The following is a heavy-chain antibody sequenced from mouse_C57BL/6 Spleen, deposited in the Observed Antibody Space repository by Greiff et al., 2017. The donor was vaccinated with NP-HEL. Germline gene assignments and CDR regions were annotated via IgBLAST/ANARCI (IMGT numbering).Heavy chain of an antibody. CDR2: ISSGSSTI. J-gene: IGHJ4*01. D-gene: IGHD2-13*01. CDR3: ARRDDCYAMDY. V-gene: IGHV5-17*01. Sequence: EVMLVESGGGLVKPGGSLKLSCAASGFTFSDYGMHWVRQAPEKGLEWVAYISSGSSTIYYADTVKGRFTISRDNAKNTLFLQMTSLRSEDTAMYYCARRDDCYAMDYWGQGTSVTVSS. CDR1: GFTFSDYG.